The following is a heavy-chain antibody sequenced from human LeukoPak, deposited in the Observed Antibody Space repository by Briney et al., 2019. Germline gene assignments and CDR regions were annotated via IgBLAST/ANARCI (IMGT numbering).Heavy chain of an antibody. V-gene: IGHV4-59*11. CDR3: ARVLISAFDI. Sequence: SETLSLTCTVSGGSISSHYWSWIRQPPGKGLEWIGYIYYSASTNYNPSLKSRVTISVDTSKNQFSLKLSSVTAADTAVYYCARVLISAFDIWGQGTMVTVSS. J-gene: IGHJ3*02. CDR1: GGSISSHY. CDR2: IYYSAST.